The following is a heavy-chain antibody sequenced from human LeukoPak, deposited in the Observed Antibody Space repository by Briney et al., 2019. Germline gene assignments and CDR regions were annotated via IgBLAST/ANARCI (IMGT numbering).Heavy chain of an antibody. CDR2: MHHSGSA. CDR3: ARGYGSGSYFGDAFDI. Sequence: SETLSLTCTVSGGSISSYFWSWVRQSPGKGLEWIGFMHHSGSANSNPSLKSRVTISMGTSKNQFSLKLSSVTAADTAVYYCARGYGSGSYFGDAFDIWGQGTMVTVSS. V-gene: IGHV4-59*01. J-gene: IGHJ3*02. CDR1: GGSISSYF. D-gene: IGHD3-10*01.